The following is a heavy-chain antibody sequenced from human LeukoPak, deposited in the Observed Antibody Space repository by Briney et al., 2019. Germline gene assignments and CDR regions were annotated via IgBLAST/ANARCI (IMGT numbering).Heavy chain of an antibody. D-gene: IGHD6-19*01. J-gene: IGHJ4*02. CDR2: IKQDGSEK. CDR3: ARDRDWYSFDS. Sequence: PGGSLRLSCAASGFTFSNYWMDGVRQAPGKGLEWVANIKQDGSEKYYVDSVKGRFTISRDNAKNSLYLQMNSLRAEDTAVYYCARDRDWYSFDSWGQGTLVTVSS. V-gene: IGHV3-7*03. CDR1: GFTFSNYW.